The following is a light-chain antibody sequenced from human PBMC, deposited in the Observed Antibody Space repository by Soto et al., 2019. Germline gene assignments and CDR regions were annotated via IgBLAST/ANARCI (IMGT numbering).Light chain of an antibody. Sequence: DIQITQSPSTLSATAGDRVTITCRASQGISNWLAWYQQKPGKAPKLLIFHASSLESGVPSRFSGSGSGTEFTLTISSLQPDDFATYYCQQYNSYPWTFGQGTKVDIK. CDR1: QGISNW. CDR3: QQYNSYPWT. J-gene: IGKJ1*01. CDR2: HAS. V-gene: IGKV1-5*01.